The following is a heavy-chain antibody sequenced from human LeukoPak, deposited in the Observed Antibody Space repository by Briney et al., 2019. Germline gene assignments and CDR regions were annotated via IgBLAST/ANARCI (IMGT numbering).Heavy chain of an antibody. V-gene: IGHV3-21*01. J-gene: IGHJ4*02. CDR2: ISGSSSYI. Sequence: PGGSLRLSCAASGFTFSNYYMNWVRQAPGKGLEWVSSISGSSSYIYYADSVKGRFTISRDNAKNSLYLQMNSLRAEDTGVYYCVISSGWKGGYYFDFWGQGTLVTVSA. CDR3: VISSGWKGGYYFDF. CDR1: GFTFSNYY. D-gene: IGHD6-19*01.